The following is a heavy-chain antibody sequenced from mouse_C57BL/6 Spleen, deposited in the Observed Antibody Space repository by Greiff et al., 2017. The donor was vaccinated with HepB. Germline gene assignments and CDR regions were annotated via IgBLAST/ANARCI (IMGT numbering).Heavy chain of an antibody. CDR2: IHPNSGST. D-gene: IGHD1-1*01. CDR3: ARPNYYGSSYGYFDV. J-gene: IGHJ1*03. V-gene: IGHV1-64*01. CDR1: GYTFTSYW. Sequence: VQLQQSGAELVKPGASVKLSCKASGYTFTSYWMHWVKQRPGQGLEWIGMIHPNSGSTNYNEKFKSKATLTVDKSSSTAYMQLSSLTSGDSAVYYCARPNYYGSSYGYFDVWGTGTTVTVSS.